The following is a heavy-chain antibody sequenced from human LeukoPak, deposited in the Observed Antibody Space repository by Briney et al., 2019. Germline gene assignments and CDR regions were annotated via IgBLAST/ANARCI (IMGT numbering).Heavy chain of an antibody. J-gene: IGHJ4*02. CDR3: ARVARITMVRGVIVRGYFDY. Sequence: ASVKVSCKASGYTFTSYGISWVRQAPGQGLEWMGWISAYNGNTNYAQKLQGRVTMTTDTSTSTAYMELRSLRSDDTAVYYCARVARITMVRGVIVRGYFDYWGQGTLVTVSS. CDR2: ISAYNGNT. CDR1: GYTFTSYG. D-gene: IGHD3-10*01. V-gene: IGHV1-18*01.